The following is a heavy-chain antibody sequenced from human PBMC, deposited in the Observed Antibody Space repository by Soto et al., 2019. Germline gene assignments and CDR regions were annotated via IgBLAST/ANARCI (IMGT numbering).Heavy chain of an antibody. Sequence: SETLSLTCTVSGGSISSGGHYWSWIRHHPGEGLEWIGYIFYTGSTFYNPSLKSRLTISVDTSKNQFSLKLSSVTAADTAVYYCARLRRGYYDSSGYYYDYWGQGTLVTVSS. J-gene: IGHJ4*02. V-gene: IGHV4-31*03. CDR2: IFYTGST. CDR3: ARLRRGYYDSSGYYYDY. CDR1: GGSISSGGHY. D-gene: IGHD3-22*01.